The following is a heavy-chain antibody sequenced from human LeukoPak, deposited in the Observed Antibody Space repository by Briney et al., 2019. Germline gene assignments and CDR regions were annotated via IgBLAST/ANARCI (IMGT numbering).Heavy chain of an antibody. CDR2: ISWSSGSI. J-gene: IGHJ4*02. D-gene: IGHD3-22*01. V-gene: IGHV3-9*01. CDR3: AKSTCYYDSSGYSHFDY. Sequence: GGSLRLSCAASGFTFDDYAMHWVRQAPGKGLEWVSGISWSSGSIGYADSVKGRFTISRDNAKNSLYLQMNSLRAEDTALYYCAKSTCYYDSSGYSHFDYWGQGTLVTVSS. CDR1: GFTFDDYA.